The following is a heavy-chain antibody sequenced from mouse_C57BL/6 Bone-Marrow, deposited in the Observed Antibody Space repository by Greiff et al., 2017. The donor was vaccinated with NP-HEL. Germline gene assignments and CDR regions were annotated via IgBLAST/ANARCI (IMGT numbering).Heavy chain of an antibody. J-gene: IGHJ4*01. D-gene: IGHD1-1*01. V-gene: IGHV2-9-1*01. CDR1: GFSLTSYA. Sequence: VQLQQSGPGLVAPSQSLSITCTVSGFSLTSYAISWVRQPPGKGLEWLGLIWTGGGTNYNSALKPRLSISKDNTKSQVFLKMNRLQTDDTARYYCARMSRMDYWGQGTSVTGSS. CDR2: IWTGGGT. CDR3: ARMSRMDY.